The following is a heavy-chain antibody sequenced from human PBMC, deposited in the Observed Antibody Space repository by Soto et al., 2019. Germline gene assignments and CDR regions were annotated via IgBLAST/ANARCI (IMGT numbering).Heavy chain of an antibody. CDR3: ANLGGIRWPPG. J-gene: IGHJ4*02. CDR2: ISVSGGST. V-gene: IGHV3-23*01. Sequence: GGSLRLSCAASGFTFSSYAMSWVRQAPGKGLEWVSAISVSGGSTYYADSVKGRFTISRDNSKNTLYLQMNSLRAEDTAVYYCANLGGIRWPPGWGQGTLVTVSS. D-gene: IGHD3-16*01. CDR1: GFTFSSYA.